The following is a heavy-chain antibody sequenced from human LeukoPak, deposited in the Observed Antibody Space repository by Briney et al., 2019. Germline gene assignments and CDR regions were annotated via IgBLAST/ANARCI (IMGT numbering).Heavy chain of an antibody. CDR3: ASSPQSQGSLEWYRGFDI. V-gene: IGHV1-18*01. CDR2: ISAYNGNT. D-gene: IGHD3-3*01. Sequence: ASVKVSCKASGYTFTSYGISWVRQAPGQGLEWMGWISAYNGNTNYAQKLQGRVTMTTDTSTSTAYMELRSLRSDDTAVYYCASSPQSQGSLEWYRGFDIWGQGTMVTVSS. J-gene: IGHJ3*02. CDR1: GYTFTSYG.